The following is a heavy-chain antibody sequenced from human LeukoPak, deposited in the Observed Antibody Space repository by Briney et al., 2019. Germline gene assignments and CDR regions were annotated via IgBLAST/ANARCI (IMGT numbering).Heavy chain of an antibody. V-gene: IGHV3-7*01. Sequence: GGSLRLSCAASGFTFSSYWMSWVRQAPGKGLEWVANIKQDGSEKYYVDSVKGRFTISRDNAKSSLYLQMNSLRAEDTAVYYCARVPSALYYYDSSGHADYWGQGTLVTVSS. CDR1: GFTFSSYW. J-gene: IGHJ4*02. CDR3: ARVPSALYYYDSSGHADY. D-gene: IGHD3-22*01. CDR2: IKQDGSEK.